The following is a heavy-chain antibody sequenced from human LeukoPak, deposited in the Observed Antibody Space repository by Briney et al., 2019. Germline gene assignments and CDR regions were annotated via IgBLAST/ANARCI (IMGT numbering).Heavy chain of an antibody. CDR1: GFTLSTYW. V-gene: IGHV3-7*01. J-gene: IGHJ6*03. D-gene: IGHD2-2*03. CDR3: ARHPTPSSNWIDPNTYYYYYMDV. Sequence: GGSLRLSCAASGFTLSTYWMSWVRQAPGKGLEWVANIKQDGSEKYYVDSVKGRFTISRNNAKNSLYLQMNSLRAEDTAVYYCARHPTPSSNWIDPNTYYYYYMDVWGKGTTVTVSS. CDR2: IKQDGSEK.